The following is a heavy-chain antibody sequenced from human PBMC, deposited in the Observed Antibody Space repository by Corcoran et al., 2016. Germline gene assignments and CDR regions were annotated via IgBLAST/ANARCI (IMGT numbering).Heavy chain of an antibody. D-gene: IGHD5-18*01. CDR1: GGSISSSSYY. CDR2: IYYSGST. Sequence: QLQLQESGPGLVKPSETLSLTCTVSGGSISSSSYYWGWIRQPPGKGLEWIGSIYYSGSTYYNPSLKSRVTISVDTSKNQFSLKLSSVTDADTAVYYCARDGMAAMAYYFDYWGQGTLVTVSS. J-gene: IGHJ4*02. CDR3: ARDGMAAMAYYFDY. V-gene: IGHV4-39*07.